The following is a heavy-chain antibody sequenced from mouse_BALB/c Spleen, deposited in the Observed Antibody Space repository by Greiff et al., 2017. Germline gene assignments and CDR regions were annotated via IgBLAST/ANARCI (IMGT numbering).Heavy chain of an antibody. J-gene: IGHJ3*01. CDR1: GFSLTGYG. V-gene: IGHV2-6-7*01. CDR2: IWGDGST. D-gene: IGHD2-4*01. Sequence: QVQLQQSGPGLVAPSQSLSITCTVSGFSLTGYGVNWVRQPPGKGLEWLGMIWGDGSTDYNSALKSRLSISKDNSKSQVFLKMNSLQTDDTARYYCARDRGSTMTTTGFAYWGQGTLVTVSA. CDR3: ARDRGSTMTTTGFAY.